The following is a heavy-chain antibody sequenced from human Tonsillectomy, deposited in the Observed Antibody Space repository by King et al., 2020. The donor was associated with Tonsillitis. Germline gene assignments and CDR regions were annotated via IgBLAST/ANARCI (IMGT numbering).Heavy chain of an antibody. V-gene: IGHV4-59*08. Sequence: VQLQESGPGLVKPSETLSLTCTVSGGSISSFYWSWIRQPPGKGLEWIGYMFYRGSTNYNPSLRSRVTISVDTSKNQFSLNLSSVTAADTAVYYCARSHPSHWGLNWFDPWGQGALVTVSS. CDR3: ARSHPSHWGLNWFDP. CDR2: MFYRGST. D-gene: IGHD3-16*01. J-gene: IGHJ5*02. CDR1: GGSISSFY.